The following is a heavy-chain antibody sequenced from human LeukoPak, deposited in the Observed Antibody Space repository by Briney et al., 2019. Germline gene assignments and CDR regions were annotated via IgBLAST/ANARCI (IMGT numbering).Heavy chain of an antibody. CDR3: ARGGGYCSSTSCLPLDY. CDR1: GGSISSSDYY. Sequence: SQTLSLTCTVSGGSISSSDYYWSWIRQPPGKGLEWIGYIYYSGSTYYNPSLKSRVTISVDTSKNQFSLTLSSVTAADTAVYYCARGGGYCSSTSCLPLDYWGQGTLVTVSS. D-gene: IGHD2-2*01. V-gene: IGHV4-30-4*08. J-gene: IGHJ4*02. CDR2: IYYSGST.